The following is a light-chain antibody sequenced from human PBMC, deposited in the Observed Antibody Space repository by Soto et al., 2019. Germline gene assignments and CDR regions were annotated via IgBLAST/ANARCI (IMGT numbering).Light chain of an antibody. V-gene: IGKV3-20*01. Sequence: EIVMTQSPATLSVSPGERATLSCRASQGVSSNLAWYQQKPGQAPRLLMYGTSNRATGIPDRFSGSGSGTDFILTINRLEPEDFAVYYCQEFASNFGGGTKVDIK. J-gene: IGKJ4*01. CDR2: GTS. CDR1: QGVSSN. CDR3: QEFASN.